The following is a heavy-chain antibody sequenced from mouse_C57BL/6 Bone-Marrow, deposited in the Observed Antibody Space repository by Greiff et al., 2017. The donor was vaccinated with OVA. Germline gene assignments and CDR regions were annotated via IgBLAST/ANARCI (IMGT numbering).Heavy chain of an antibody. CDR2: INPNYGTT. CDR1: GYSFTDYN. V-gene: IGHV1-39*01. J-gene: IGHJ4*01. CDR3: ALFDYDYDGGAMDY. Sequence: EVKLVESGPELVKPGASVKISCKASGYSFTDYNMNWVKQSNGKSLEWIGVINPNYGTTSYNQKFKGKATLTVDQSSSTAYMQLNSLTSEDSAVYYCALFDYDYDGGAMDYWGQGTSVTVSS. D-gene: IGHD2-4*01.